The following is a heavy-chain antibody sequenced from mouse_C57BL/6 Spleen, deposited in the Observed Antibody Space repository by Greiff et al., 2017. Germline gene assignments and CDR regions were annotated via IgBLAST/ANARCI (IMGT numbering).Heavy chain of an antibody. CDR3: ARWVDSSGYVDFDY. J-gene: IGHJ2*01. Sequence: QVQLQQPGAELVKPGASVKMSCKASGYTFTSYWITWVKQRPGPGLEWIGDIYPGSGSTNYNEKFKSKATLTVDTSSSTAYMPLSSLTSEDSAVYYCARWVDSSGYVDFDYWGQGTTLTVSS. CDR2: IYPGSGST. V-gene: IGHV1-55*01. D-gene: IGHD3-2*02. CDR1: GYTFTSYW.